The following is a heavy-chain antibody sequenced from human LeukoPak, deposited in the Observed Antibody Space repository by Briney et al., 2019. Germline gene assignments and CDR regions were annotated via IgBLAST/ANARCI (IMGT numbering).Heavy chain of an antibody. J-gene: IGHJ3*02. CDR1: GFTFSSSS. CDR3: ARGVPYHLLWLGNAFDI. D-gene: IGHD2-2*01. Sequence: SGGFLRLSCAASGFTFSSSSMNWVRQAPGKGLEWVSSVDTRGSGDYYADSVKGRFTISRDNARNSLYLQMNSLRAEDTALYYCARGVPYHLLWLGNAFDIWGQGTMVTVSS. CDR2: VDTRGSGD. V-gene: IGHV3-21*04.